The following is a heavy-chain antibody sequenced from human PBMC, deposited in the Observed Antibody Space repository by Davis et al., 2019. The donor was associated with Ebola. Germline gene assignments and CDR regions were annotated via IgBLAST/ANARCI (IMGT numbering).Heavy chain of an antibody. D-gene: IGHD5-12*01. J-gene: IGHJ3*02. CDR3: TTPGGQDSGYDVFDI. V-gene: IGHV1-46*03. Sequence: AASVKVSCKASGYPFTSSGVTWLRQAPGQGLEWMGIINPNDGRTIYAQKFQGRVTVTRDTSTTTVYMDLSSLRSEDTALYYCTTPGGQDSGYDVFDIWGQGTMVTVSS. CDR2: INPNDGRT. CDR1: GYPFTSSG.